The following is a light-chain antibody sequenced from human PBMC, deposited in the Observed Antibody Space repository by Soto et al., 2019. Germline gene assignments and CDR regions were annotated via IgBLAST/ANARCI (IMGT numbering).Light chain of an antibody. J-gene: IGKJ2*01. CDR1: QSLVHSNGNYF. V-gene: IGKV2-28*01. CDR3: MQALQTPYT. CDR2: WGF. Sequence: DIVMTQSPLSLPVTPGEPASISCRSSQSLVHSNGNYFFGWYLQKPGQSPQLLIYWGFNRASGVPDRFSGSASGTDFTLKITRVEAEDVGVYYCMQALQTPYTFGQGTKLEI.